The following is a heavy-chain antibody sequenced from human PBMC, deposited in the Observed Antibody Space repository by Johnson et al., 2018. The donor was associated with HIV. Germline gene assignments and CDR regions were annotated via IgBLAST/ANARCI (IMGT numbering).Heavy chain of an antibody. CDR2: VNPNGGST. D-gene: IGHD3-9*01. CDR1: QFTFTSYY. CDR3: ARSEVRYFDWSYQRGAFDI. V-gene: IGHV3-25*03. Sequence: QLVESGGGLAKPAWSPRLSCVASQFTFTSYYMNCVRQAPGNGLELVGQVNPNGGSTYLVDSGKDRFNISRDNAKNTLHLQMNSLRAEDTAVYYCARSEVRYFDWSYQRGAFDIWGQGTMVTVSS. J-gene: IGHJ3*02.